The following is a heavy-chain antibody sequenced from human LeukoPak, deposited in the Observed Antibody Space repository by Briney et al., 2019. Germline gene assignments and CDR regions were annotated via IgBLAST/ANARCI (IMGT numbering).Heavy chain of an antibody. J-gene: IGHJ5*02. Sequence: PGESLRLSCGAAGLTFSTYSMNWVRQAPGKGLEWVSYISSDSGTIYYADSVKGRFTISRDNAKNSLYLQMNSLRAEDTAVYYCVRAAQPGFYPWVQGTLVTVSS. D-gene: IGHD1-14*01. CDR1: GLTFSTYS. CDR3: VRAAQPGFYP. CDR2: ISSDSGTI. V-gene: IGHV3-48*01.